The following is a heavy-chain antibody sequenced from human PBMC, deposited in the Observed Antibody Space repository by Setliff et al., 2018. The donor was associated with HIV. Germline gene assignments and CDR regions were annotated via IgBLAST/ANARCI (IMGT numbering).Heavy chain of an antibody. D-gene: IGHD2-8*01. Sequence: PGESLKISCKGSGYTFTSYWIGWVRQKSGKGLEWMGIIFPDDSDTRYSPSFQGQVTISADKSISTAYLQWTSLKASDSAMYFCVRGMVFTRRYDAFDIWGHGTMVTVSS. J-gene: IGHJ3*02. CDR1: GYTFTSYW. V-gene: IGHV5-51*01. CDR2: IFPDDSDT. CDR3: VRGMVFTRRYDAFDI.